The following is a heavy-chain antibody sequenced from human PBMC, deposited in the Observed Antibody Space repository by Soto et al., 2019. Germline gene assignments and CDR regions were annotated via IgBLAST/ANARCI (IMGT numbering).Heavy chain of an antibody. Sequence: EVQLVESGGGLVKPGGSLRLSCAASGFTFSSYSMNWVRQAPGKGLEWVSSISSSSSYIYYADSVKGRFTISRDNAKNSLYLQMNSLRAEDTAVYYCASGSHGVNNGFDPWGQGTLVTVSS. CDR3: ASGSHGVNNGFDP. D-gene: IGHD4-17*01. V-gene: IGHV3-21*01. J-gene: IGHJ5*02. CDR1: GFTFSSYS. CDR2: ISSSSSYI.